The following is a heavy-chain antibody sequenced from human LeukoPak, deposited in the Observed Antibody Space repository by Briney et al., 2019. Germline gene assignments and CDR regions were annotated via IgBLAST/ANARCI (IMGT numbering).Heavy chain of an antibody. D-gene: IGHD1-26*01. Sequence: GRSLRLSCAATGFTFKDYGMHWVRQPPGKGLEWVSSINWNGGATDYADSVKGRFTISRDNAKNSLYLQLSSLRPEDTALYYCAKHMRATNTYSFFGLDVWGQGTTVTLSS. CDR2: INWNGGAT. J-gene: IGHJ6*02. CDR1: GFTFKDYG. CDR3: AKHMRATNTYSFFGLDV. V-gene: IGHV3-9*01.